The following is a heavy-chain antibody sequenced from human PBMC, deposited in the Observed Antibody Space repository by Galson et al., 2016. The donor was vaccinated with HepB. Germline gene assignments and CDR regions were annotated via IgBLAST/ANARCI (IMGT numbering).Heavy chain of an antibody. V-gene: IGHV1-8*01. CDR1: GYTFTSYD. CDR3: AGPIAVTAFGQKPLNY. D-gene: IGHD6-19*01. CDR2: MNSKSGNT. Sequence: SVKVSCKASGYTFTSYDINWVRQAPGQGLEWMGWMNSKSGNTGFAQKFKGRVTMTRNTSISTAYMELRGLKSEDTAVYYCAGPIAVTAFGQKPLNYWGQGTLVTVPS. J-gene: IGHJ4*02.